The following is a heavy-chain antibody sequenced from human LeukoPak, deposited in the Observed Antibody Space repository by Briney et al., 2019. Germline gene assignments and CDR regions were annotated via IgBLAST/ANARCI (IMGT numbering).Heavy chain of an antibody. CDR2: ISGSGGST. CDR1: GFIFSSYA. Sequence: GGSLRLSCAASGFIFSSYAMSWVRQAPGKGLEWVSAISGSGGSTYYADSVKGRFTISRDNSKNTLYLQMNSLRAEDTAVYYCAKHSDYGSGSYITDIWGQGTMVTVSS. J-gene: IGHJ3*02. CDR3: AKHSDYGSGSYITDI. V-gene: IGHV3-23*01. D-gene: IGHD3-10*01.